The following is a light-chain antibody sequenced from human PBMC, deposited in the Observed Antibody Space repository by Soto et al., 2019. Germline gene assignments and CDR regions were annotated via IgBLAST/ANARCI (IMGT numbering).Light chain of an antibody. CDR2: AAS. J-gene: IGKJ4*01. CDR1: QGISSY. CDR3: QQLNSYPFT. Sequence: DIQLTQSPSFLSASVGDRVTITCRASQGISSYLAWYQQKPGKAPKLLIYAASTLQSGVPSRFSGSGSGTEFTLTISILQPEDFATYYSQQLNSYPFTFGGGTKVEIK. V-gene: IGKV1-9*01.